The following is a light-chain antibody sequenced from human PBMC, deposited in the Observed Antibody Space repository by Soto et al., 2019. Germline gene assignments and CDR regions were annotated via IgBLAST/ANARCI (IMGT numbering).Light chain of an antibody. V-gene: IGKV2-28*01. CDR3: MQALQNPVT. Sequence: DIVMTQSPLSLPFTPGEPASISCRSSQSILHLNGNNYLDWYLQKPGQSPQLLIYLGSNRASGVPDRFSGSGSGTDFTLKISRVEAEDVGIYYCMQALQNPVTFGQGTRLEIK. J-gene: IGKJ5*01. CDR2: LGS. CDR1: QSILHLNGNNY.